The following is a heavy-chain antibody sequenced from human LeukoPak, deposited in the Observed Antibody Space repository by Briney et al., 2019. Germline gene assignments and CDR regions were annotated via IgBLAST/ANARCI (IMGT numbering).Heavy chain of an antibody. CDR1: GCSFTYYW. D-gene: IGHD5-24*01. CDR3: ARQDGYSKYYFDY. J-gene: IGHJ4*02. Sequence: GESLKISCKGSGCSFTYYWIGWVRQMPGKGLEWMGIIYPGDSDTRYRPSFQGQVTISVDKSISTAYLQWSSLKASDTAMYYCARQDGYSKYYFDYWGQGTLVTVSS. V-gene: IGHV5-51*01. CDR2: IYPGDSDT.